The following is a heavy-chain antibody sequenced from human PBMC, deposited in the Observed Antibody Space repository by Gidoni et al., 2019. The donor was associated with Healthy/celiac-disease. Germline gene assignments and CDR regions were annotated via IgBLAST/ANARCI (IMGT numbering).Heavy chain of an antibody. Sequence: EVQLVETGGGLIQPGGSLRLSCAASGFTVSSNYMSWVRQAPGKGLAWVSVIYRGGSKYYADSVKGRFTISRDNSKNTLYLQMNSLRAEDTAVYYCARGVGVIGFDYWGQGTLVTVSS. J-gene: IGHJ4*02. V-gene: IGHV3-53*02. CDR3: ARGVGVIGFDY. CDR2: IYRGGSK. D-gene: IGHD2-21*01. CDR1: GFTVSSNY.